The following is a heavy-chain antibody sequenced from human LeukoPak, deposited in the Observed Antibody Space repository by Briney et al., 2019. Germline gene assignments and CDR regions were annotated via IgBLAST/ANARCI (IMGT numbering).Heavy chain of an antibody. V-gene: IGHV3-21*01. CDR1: GFTFSSYS. J-gene: IGHJ4*02. D-gene: IGHD3-3*01. Sequence: GGSLRLSCAASGFTFSSYSMNWVRQAPGKGLEWVSSISSSSSYIYYADSVKGRFTISRDNAKNSLYLQMNSLRAEDTAVYYCAQDTRNTYYGMTPDVDYWGQGTLVTVSS. CDR3: AQDTRNTYYGMTPDVDY. CDR2: ISSSSSYI.